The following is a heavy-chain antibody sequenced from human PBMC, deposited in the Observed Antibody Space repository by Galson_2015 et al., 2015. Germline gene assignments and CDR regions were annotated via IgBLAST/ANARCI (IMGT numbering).Heavy chain of an antibody. CDR3: ARAQWLVPPGFDY. CDR1: GFAFNSYE. Sequence: SLRLSCAAAGFAFNSYELNWVRQAPGKGLEWISSISSTGSVTKYADSVKGRFTISRDNAKNSLFLQMSSLRVEDTAVYYCARAQWLVPPGFDYWGQGTLVTVSS. D-gene: IGHD6-19*01. CDR2: ISSTGSVT. V-gene: IGHV3-48*03. J-gene: IGHJ4*02.